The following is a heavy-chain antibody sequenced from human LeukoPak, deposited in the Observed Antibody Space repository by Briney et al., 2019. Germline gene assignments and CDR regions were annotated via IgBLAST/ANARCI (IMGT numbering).Heavy chain of an antibody. V-gene: IGHV3-11*01. J-gene: IGHJ4*02. CDR1: GFTFSDYY. D-gene: IGHD2-2*01. Sequence: PGGSLRLSCAASGFTFSDYYMSWIRQAPGKGLEWVSYISSSGSTIYYADSVKGRFTISRDNAKNSLYLQMNSLRAEDTAVYYCARACSSTSCPRSDYFDYWGQGTLVTVSS. CDR2: ISSSGSTI. CDR3: ARACSSTSCPRSDYFDY.